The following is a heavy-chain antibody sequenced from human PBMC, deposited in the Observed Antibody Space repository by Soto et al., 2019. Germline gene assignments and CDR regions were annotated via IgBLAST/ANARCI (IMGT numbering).Heavy chain of an antibody. D-gene: IGHD3-22*01. Sequence: QVQLVESGGALVKPGGSLRLSCAASGFSFRDYYMSWIRQAPGKGLEWISYISGSGNTIYYADSVKGRFIISRDNAKNSLFLQMNSLRADDTAVYYCARDRLPMVVVVMGWFDPWGQGTLVTVSP. CDR3: ARDRLPMVVVVMGWFDP. CDR2: ISGSGNTI. V-gene: IGHV3-11*01. CDR1: GFSFRDYY. J-gene: IGHJ5*02.